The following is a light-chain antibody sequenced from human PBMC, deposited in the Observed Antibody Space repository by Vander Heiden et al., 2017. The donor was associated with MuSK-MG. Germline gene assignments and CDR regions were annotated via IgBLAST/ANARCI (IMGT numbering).Light chain of an antibody. V-gene: IGKV4-1*01. CDR2: WAS. CDR3: QQDDSTPMT. J-gene: IGKJ1*01. Sequence: DIVMTQSPDSLAVSLGERATINCKTSQNILHSSGNRNYLAWYQQKPGQPPKLLIHWASIRESGVPDRISGSGSGTDFTLTISSLQAEDVAVYYCQQDDSTPMTFGQGTKVEIK. CDR1: QNILHSSGNRNY.